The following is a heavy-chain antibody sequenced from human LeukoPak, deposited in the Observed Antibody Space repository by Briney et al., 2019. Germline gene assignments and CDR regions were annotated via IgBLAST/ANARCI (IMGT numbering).Heavy chain of an antibody. CDR3: ARARGQWLADASDI. CDR1: GFTFSSYA. Sequence: GRSLRLSCAASGFTFSSYAMHWVRQAPGKGLEWVAVISYDGSNKYYADSVKGRFTISRDNSKNTLYLQMNSLRAEDTAVYYCARARGQWLADASDIWGQGTMVTVSS. V-gene: IGHV3-30-3*01. D-gene: IGHD6-19*01. J-gene: IGHJ3*02. CDR2: ISYDGSNK.